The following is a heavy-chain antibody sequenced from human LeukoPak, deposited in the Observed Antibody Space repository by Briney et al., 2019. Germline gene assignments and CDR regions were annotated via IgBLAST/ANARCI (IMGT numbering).Heavy chain of an antibody. CDR3: AKSRALNS. D-gene: IGHD3-10*01. CDR2: IKEDGSEK. Sequence: GSLRTPCSASGFPFSGNLVTLVRQAPGKGPEWVANIKEDGSEKYYVDSVKGRFTISRDNAKNSLYLQMNSLRAEDTAMYYCAKSRALNSWGQGTLVTVSS. J-gene: IGHJ4*02. V-gene: IGHV3-7*02. CDR1: GFPFSGNL.